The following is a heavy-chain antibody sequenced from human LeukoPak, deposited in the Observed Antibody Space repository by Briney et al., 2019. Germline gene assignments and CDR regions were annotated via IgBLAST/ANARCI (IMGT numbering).Heavy chain of an antibody. V-gene: IGHV4-34*01. J-gene: IGHJ4*02. D-gene: IGHD2-15*01. CDR2: INHSGST. Sequence: SETLSLTCAVYGGSFSGYCWSWIRQPPGKGLEWIGEINHSGSTNYNPSLKSRVTISVDTSKNQFSLKLSSVTAADTAVYYCARDVNYCSGGSCYYYFDYWGQGTLVTVSS. CDR3: ARDVNYCSGGSCYYYFDY. CDR1: GGSFSGYC.